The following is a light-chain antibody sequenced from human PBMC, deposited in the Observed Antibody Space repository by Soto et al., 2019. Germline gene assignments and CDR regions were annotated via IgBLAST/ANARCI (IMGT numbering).Light chain of an antibody. V-gene: IGKV3-20*01. CDR3: HHYGSSPSP. J-gene: IGKJ1*01. CDR1: QSVSSN. CDR2: GTS. Sequence: ERVMTQSPATLSVSPGERATLSCRASQSVSSNLAWYQQKPGQAPRLLIYGTSSRATGIPDRFSGSGSGTDFTLTISRLEPEDFAVYYCHHYGSSPSPFGQLTKVDLK.